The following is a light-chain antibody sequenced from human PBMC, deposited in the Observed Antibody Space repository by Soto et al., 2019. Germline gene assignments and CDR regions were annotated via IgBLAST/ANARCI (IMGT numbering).Light chain of an antibody. Sequence: AIQVTQSPSSLSASLGDRVTITCRTSQGIGSALVWYQQRPGSAPKLLMYDASSLAGGVPSRFSGSGHGTDFTLTISALQPEDLATYYCQQFDSRPLTFGGGTKVEIK. CDR1: QGIGSA. CDR3: QQFDSRPLT. V-gene: IGKV1-13*02. CDR2: DAS. J-gene: IGKJ4*01.